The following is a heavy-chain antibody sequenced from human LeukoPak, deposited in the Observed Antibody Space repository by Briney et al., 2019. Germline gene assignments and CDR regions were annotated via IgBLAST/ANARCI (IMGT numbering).Heavy chain of an antibody. CDR3: AKVSGGGLYYDGMDV. CDR2: ISGSGGTT. D-gene: IGHD1-14*01. V-gene: IGHV3-23*01. J-gene: IGHJ6*02. Sequence: GGSLRLSCAAPGFTFNNYAMNWVRQAPGKGLEWVSVISGSGGTTYYADSVKGRFTISRDSSKNTLYLQMNSLRAEDTAVYYCAKVSGGGLYYDGMDVWGQGTTVTVSS. CDR1: GFTFNNYA.